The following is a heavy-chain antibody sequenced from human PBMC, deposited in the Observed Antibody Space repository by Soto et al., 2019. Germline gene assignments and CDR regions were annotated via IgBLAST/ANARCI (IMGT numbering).Heavy chain of an antibody. V-gene: IGHV4-59*01. CDR1: GGSISSYY. J-gene: IGHJ3*02. CDR2: IYYSGST. CDR3: ASILSKLDAFDI. D-gene: IGHD3-9*01. Sequence: TLSLTCTVSGGSISSYYWSWIRQPPGKGLEWIGYIYYSGSTNYNPSLKSRVTISVDTSKNQFSLKLSSVTAADTAVYYCASILSKLDAFDIWGQGTMVTVSS.